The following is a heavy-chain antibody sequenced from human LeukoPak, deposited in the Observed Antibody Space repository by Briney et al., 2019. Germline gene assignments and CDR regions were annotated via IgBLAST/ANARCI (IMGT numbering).Heavy chain of an antibody. D-gene: IGHD6-13*01. CDR3: ARDVVAAAGTWDY. Sequence: SETLSLTCAVSGASISSTNWWSWVRQPPGKGLEWIGEIYHSGTTNYNPSLKSRVTISVDTSKNQFSLKLGSVTAADTAVYYCARDVVAAAGTWDYWGQGTLVTVSS. CDR2: IYHSGTT. V-gene: IGHV4-4*02. J-gene: IGHJ4*02. CDR1: GASISSTNW.